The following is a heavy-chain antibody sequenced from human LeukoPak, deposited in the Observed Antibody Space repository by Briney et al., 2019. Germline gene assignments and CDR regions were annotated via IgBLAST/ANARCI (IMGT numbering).Heavy chain of an antibody. CDR3: ARDPGYSSGWSYVDY. V-gene: IGHV1-3*01. Sequence: ASVKASCKASGYTFTSYAMHWVRQAPGQRLEWMGWINAGNGNTKYSQKFRGRVTITRDTSASTAYMELSSLRSEDTAVYYCARDPGYSSGWSYVDYWGQGTLVTVSS. CDR1: GYTFTSYA. D-gene: IGHD6-19*01. CDR2: INAGNGNT. J-gene: IGHJ4*02.